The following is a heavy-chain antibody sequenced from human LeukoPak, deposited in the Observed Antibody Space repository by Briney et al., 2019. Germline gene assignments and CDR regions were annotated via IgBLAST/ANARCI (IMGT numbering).Heavy chain of an antibody. CDR2: INHSGST. CDR1: GGSFSGYY. J-gene: IGHJ4*02. Sequence: PSETLSLTYAVYGGSFSGYYWSWIRQPPGKGLERIGEINHSGSTNYNPSLKSRVTISVDTSKNQFSLKLSSVTAADTAVYYCARHKRMGYYLFDYWGQGTLVTVSS. CDR3: ARHKRMGYYLFDY. V-gene: IGHV4-34*01. D-gene: IGHD2-15*01.